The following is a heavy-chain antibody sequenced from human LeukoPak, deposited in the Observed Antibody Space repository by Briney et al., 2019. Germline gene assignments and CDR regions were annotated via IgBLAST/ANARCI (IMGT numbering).Heavy chain of an antibody. Sequence: GGALMIHCKGSGYSFPTNWIGWVRQTPGKGVEWRGVIYVEDSDTRYTPPFQSQRTISANKSISTAYLQWSSLKASDTAMYYCARGMSGSYLGLLDYWGQGTLVTVSS. CDR2: IYVEDSDT. CDR1: GYSFPTNW. CDR3: ARGMSGSYLGLLDY. D-gene: IGHD1-26*01. J-gene: IGHJ4*02. V-gene: IGHV5-51*01.